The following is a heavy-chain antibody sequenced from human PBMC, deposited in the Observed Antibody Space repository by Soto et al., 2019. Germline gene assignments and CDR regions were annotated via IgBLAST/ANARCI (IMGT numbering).Heavy chain of an antibody. CDR2: IIPILTIS. Sequence: QVQLVQSGAEVKKPGSSVKVSCKASGGTFSNYTISWVRQAPGQGLEWMGRIIPILTISNYAQKFQGRVTITADKSTNTAYMELSSLRSEDTAVYYCAREDVQYSSSWGNFSNWFDPWGQGTLVTVSS. D-gene: IGHD6-13*01. CDR1: GGTFSNYT. V-gene: IGHV1-69*08. CDR3: AREDVQYSSSWGNFSNWFDP. J-gene: IGHJ5*02.